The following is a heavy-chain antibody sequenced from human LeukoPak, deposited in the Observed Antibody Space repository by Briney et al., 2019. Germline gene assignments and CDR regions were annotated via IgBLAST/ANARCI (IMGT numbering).Heavy chain of an antibody. Sequence: AGGSLRLSCAASGFTVSSYWMSWVRQAPGKGLEWVANIKQDGSEKYYVDSVKGRFTISRDNAKNSLYLQMSSLRAEDTAVYYCAADVIVGATKDFDYWGQGTLVTVSS. V-gene: IGHV3-7*05. D-gene: IGHD1-26*01. CDR1: GFTVSSYW. J-gene: IGHJ4*02. CDR3: AADVIVGATKDFDY. CDR2: IKQDGSEK.